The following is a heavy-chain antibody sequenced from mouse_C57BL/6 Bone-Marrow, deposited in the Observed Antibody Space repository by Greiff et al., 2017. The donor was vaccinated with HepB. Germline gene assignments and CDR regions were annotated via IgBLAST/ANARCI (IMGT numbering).Heavy chain of an antibody. CDR1: GYTFTDYY. Sequence: EVQLQQSGPELVKPGASVKISCKASGYTFTDYYMNWVKQSHGKSLEWIGDINPNNGGTSYNQKFKGKATLTVDKSSSTAYMELRSLTSEDSAVYYCARSNYGSIDYWGQGTTLTVSS. D-gene: IGHD1-1*01. J-gene: IGHJ2*01. V-gene: IGHV1-26*01. CDR3: ARSNYGSIDY. CDR2: INPNNGGT.